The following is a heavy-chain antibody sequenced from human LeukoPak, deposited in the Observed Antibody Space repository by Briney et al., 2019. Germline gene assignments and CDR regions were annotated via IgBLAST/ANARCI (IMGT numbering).Heavy chain of an antibody. CDR2: IKQDGSEK. D-gene: IGHD1-26*01. J-gene: IGHJ4*02. Sequence: PGGSLRLSCAASGFTFSSYWMSWVRQAPGKGLEWVANIKQDGSEKYYVDSVKGRFTISRDNAKNSLYLQMNSLRAEDTAVYYCARGGIGSYFIPDYWGQGTLVTVSS. CDR1: GFTFSSYW. V-gene: IGHV3-7*01. CDR3: ARGGIGSYFIPDY.